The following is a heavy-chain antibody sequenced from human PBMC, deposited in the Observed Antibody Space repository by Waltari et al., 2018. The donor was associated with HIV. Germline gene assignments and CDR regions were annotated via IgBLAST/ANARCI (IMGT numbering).Heavy chain of an antibody. D-gene: IGHD3-22*01. J-gene: IGHJ4*02. CDR2: ISGSGSQT. CDR3: AKDFDTSGLPYVVIDS. CDR1: GVTFRSHA. V-gene: IGHV3-23*04. Sequence: EVKLVQSGGGLVQPGGSLRLSCAASGVTFRSHAMCWVRRAPGKGLQWVSTISGSGSQTYYAESPKGRFAISRDNSEDTLILQMTRLRVEDTALYFCAKDFDTSGLPYVVIDSWGQGTLVTVSS.